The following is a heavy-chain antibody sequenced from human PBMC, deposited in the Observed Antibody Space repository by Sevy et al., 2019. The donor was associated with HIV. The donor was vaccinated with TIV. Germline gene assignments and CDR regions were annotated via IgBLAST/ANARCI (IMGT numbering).Heavy chain of an antibody. CDR1: GFTFSDHA. D-gene: IGHD3-22*01. V-gene: IGHV3-20*04. J-gene: IGHJ3*01. Sequence: GGSLRLSCAASGFTFSDHAMSWVRQTPGRGLEWVSCINWKADNTGYADSLKGRFTISRDNAKKSLYLQIHSLRAEDTALYYCARSAYYYDSPGYGPLDLWGQGTMVTVSS. CDR2: INWKADNT. CDR3: ARSAYYYDSPGYGPLDL.